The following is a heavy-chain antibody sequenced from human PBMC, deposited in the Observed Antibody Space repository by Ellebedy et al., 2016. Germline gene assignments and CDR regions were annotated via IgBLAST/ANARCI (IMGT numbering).Heavy chain of an antibody. J-gene: IGHJ3*02. CDR3: ARPLLDVAGDAFDI. V-gene: IGHV1-8*01. Sequence: ASVKVSCKASGYTFTSYDINWVRQATGQGLEWMGWMNPNSGNTGYAQKFQGRVTMTRNTSISTAYMELRSLRSDDTAVYYCARPLLDVAGDAFDIWGQGTMVTVSS. CDR2: MNPNSGNT. CDR1: GYTFTSYD. D-gene: IGHD6-13*01.